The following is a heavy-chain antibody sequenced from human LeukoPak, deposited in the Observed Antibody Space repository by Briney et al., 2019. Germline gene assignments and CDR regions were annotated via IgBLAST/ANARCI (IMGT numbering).Heavy chain of an antibody. Sequence: PGGSLRLSCAASGFTFDDYGMSWVRQAPGKGLEWVSGINWNGGSTGYADSVKGRFTISRDNSKNTLYLQMNSLRAEDTAVYYCARGQLVVVPAASYYFDYWGQGTLVTVSS. D-gene: IGHD2-2*01. CDR3: ARGQLVVVPAASYYFDY. CDR2: INWNGGST. J-gene: IGHJ4*02. V-gene: IGHV3-20*04. CDR1: GFTFDDYG.